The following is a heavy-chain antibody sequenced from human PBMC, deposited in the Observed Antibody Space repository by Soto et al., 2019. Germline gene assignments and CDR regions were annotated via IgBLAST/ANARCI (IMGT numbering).Heavy chain of an antibody. CDR1: GDSIYTSDVA. J-gene: IGHJ4*02. V-gene: IGHV6-1*01. D-gene: IGHD2-15*01. Sequence: QVQLLQSGPGLVKPSQTLSLTCAISGDSIYTSDVAWNWVRQSPSRGLEWLGRTYYTSRWISDYAVSVRSRISVTPDTSKNQFSLQLTSVTPEDSAVYYCARGINSAFDFWGQGTLVIVS. CDR2: TYYTSRWIS. CDR3: ARGINSAFDF.